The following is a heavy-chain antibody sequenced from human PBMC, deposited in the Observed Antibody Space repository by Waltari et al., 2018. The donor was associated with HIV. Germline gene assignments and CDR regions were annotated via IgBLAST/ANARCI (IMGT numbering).Heavy chain of an antibody. CDR2: IYYSGRT. CDR3: ARHSSVTKIHFDY. Sequence: QLQLQESGPGLVKPSETLSLTCTVSGGPISSSYYYWGWIRPPPGKGLEWIGSIYYSGRTYYNPPLKSGVAISLDTSKNQFSRKLSSVTAADTAVYYCARHSSVTKIHFDYWGQGTLVTVSS. V-gene: IGHV4-39*01. J-gene: IGHJ4*02. CDR1: GGPISSSYYY. D-gene: IGHD4-4*01.